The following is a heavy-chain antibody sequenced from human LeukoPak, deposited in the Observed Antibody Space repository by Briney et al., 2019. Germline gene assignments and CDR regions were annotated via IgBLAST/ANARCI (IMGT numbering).Heavy chain of an antibody. V-gene: IGHV1-69*04. Sequence: GASVKVSCKASGGTFSSYTISWVRQAPGQGLEWMGRIIPILGIANYAQKFQGRVTITADKSTSTAHMELSSLRSEDTAVYYCARDAYSSSPWYYFDYWGQGTLVTVSS. CDR1: GGTFSSYT. CDR2: IIPILGIA. D-gene: IGHD6-6*01. J-gene: IGHJ4*02. CDR3: ARDAYSSSPWYYFDY.